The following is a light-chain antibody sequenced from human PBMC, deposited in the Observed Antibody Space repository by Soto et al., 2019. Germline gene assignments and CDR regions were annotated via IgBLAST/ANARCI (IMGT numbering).Light chain of an antibody. V-gene: IGLV4-69*01. CDR3: QTWGTGIGV. Sequence: QLVLTQSPSASASLGASVKLTCTLSSGHSSYAIAWHQQQPEKGPRYLMKLNSDGSHSKGDGIPDRFPGSSSGAEHYLTISSLQSEDEADYYCQTWGTGIGVFGGGTKLTVL. CDR2: LNSDGSH. CDR1: SGHSSYA. J-gene: IGLJ2*01.